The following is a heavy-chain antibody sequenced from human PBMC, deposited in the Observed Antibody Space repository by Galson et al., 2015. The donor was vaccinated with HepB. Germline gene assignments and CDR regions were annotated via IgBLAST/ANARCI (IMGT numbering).Heavy chain of an antibody. CDR1: GFTFSNYG. Sequence: SLRLSCAASGFTFSNYGMNWVRQAPGRGLEWVSYIGGRTSVINYADSVKGRFTISRDNGVNSLYLQMNSLRVEDTAVYYCARGGSARPDYWGQGTLVTVSS. CDR2: IGGRTSVI. CDR3: ARGGSARPDY. V-gene: IGHV3-48*01. D-gene: IGHD3-10*01. J-gene: IGHJ4*02.